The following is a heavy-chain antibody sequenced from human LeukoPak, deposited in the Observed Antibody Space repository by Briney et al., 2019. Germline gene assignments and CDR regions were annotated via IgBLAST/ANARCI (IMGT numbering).Heavy chain of an antibody. V-gene: IGHV4-31*03. Sequence: PSETPSLTCTVSGGSISSGTHYYNWIRQHPGKGLEWIGYIYYTGITSYNPSLKSRVTMSVDMSMNQVSLKVTSLTAADTAVYYCAASSGVTLGRFWGQGALVTVSS. CDR2: IYYTGIT. CDR1: GGSISSGTHY. CDR3: AASSGVTLGRF. D-gene: IGHD3-16*01. J-gene: IGHJ4*02.